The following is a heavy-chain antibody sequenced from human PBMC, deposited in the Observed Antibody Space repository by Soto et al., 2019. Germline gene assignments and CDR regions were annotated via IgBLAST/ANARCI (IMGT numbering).Heavy chain of an antibody. V-gene: IGHV4-39*01. J-gene: IGHJ4*02. CDR1: GGSISSGSYY. Sequence: SETLSLTCTVSGGSISSGSYYWGWIRQPPGKGLEWIGSIYYSGSTYYNTSLKSRVTISVDTSKTQFSLNLRSVTAADTAVYYCAITSEYGDYDYWGQGTLVTVSS. D-gene: IGHD4-17*01. CDR2: IYYSGST. CDR3: AITSEYGDYDY.